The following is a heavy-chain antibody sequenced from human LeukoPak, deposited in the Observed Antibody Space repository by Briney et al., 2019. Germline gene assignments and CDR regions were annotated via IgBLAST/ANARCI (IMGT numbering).Heavy chain of an antibody. D-gene: IGHD2-2*01. CDR2: ISGSSSYI. CDR1: GFTFSGYT. V-gene: IGHV3-21*03. Sequence: GGSLRLSCAASGFTFSGYTMSWVRQAPGKGLEWVSSISGSSSYIFYADSVKGRFTISRYNAQNSLYLQMNPLRAEDRAVYYCARGLPAATTWGQGTLVTVSS. J-gene: IGHJ5*02. CDR3: ARGLPAATT.